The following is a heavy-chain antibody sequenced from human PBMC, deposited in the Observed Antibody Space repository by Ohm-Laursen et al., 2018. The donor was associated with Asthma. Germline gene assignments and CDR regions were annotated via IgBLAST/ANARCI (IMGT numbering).Heavy chain of an antibody. J-gene: IGHJ4*02. V-gene: IGHV3-21*04. CDR1: GFTFESYW. CDR2: ISSGSSYI. CDR3: ARGNDFWSGYYLDY. D-gene: IGHD3-3*01. Sequence: SLRLSCAASGFTFESYWMNWVRQAPGKGLEWVSSISSGSSYINYADSVKGRFTISRDNAKNSLYLQMNSLRAEDTAVYYCARGNDFWSGYYLDYWGQGTLVTVSS.